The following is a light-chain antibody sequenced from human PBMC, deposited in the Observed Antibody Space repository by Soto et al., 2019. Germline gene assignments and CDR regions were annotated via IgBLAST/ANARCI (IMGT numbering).Light chain of an antibody. Sequence: QSALTQPASLSGSPGQSITISCTGSSSDVGSYNLVSWYQQHPGKAPKLMIYEGSKRPSGISSRFSGSKSGNTASLTISGLQAEDEADCYCCSYASSGTYVFGAGTKLTVL. CDR2: EGS. CDR1: SSDVGSYNL. J-gene: IGLJ1*01. CDR3: CSYASSGTYV. V-gene: IGLV2-23*01.